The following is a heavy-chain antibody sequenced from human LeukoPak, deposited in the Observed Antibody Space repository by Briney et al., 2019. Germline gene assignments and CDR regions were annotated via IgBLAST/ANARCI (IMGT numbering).Heavy chain of an antibody. V-gene: IGHV3-7*01. Sequence: GESLRLSCTASGFSFSTYWMNRVRQAPGKGLEWVANIKQDGSEKNYVDSVRGRFTICTANAKNTLYLEMNSLRAEDTAVYFCGRLSRPLPELWGQGTLVTVSS. CDR3: GRLSRPLPEL. D-gene: IGHD1-26*01. CDR1: GFSFSTYW. CDR2: IKQDGSEK. J-gene: IGHJ4*02.